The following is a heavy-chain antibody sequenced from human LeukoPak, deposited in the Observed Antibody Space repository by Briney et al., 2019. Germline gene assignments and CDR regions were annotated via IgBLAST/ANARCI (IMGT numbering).Heavy chain of an antibody. Sequence: ASVKVSCKASGYTFTSYGISWVRQAPGQGLEWMGWISAYNGNTNYAQKLQGRVTMTTDTSTSTAYMELRSLRSDDTAVYYCARDGTRRTPGSMGYWGQGTLVTVSS. CDR1: GYTFTSYG. V-gene: IGHV1-18*01. J-gene: IGHJ4*02. D-gene: IGHD2-2*01. CDR3: ARDGTRRTPGSMGY. CDR2: ISAYNGNT.